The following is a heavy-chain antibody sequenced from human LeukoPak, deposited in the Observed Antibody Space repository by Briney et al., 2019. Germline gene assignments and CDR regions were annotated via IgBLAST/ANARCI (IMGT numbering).Heavy chain of an antibody. CDR1: GFTFSTYW. D-gene: IGHD6-13*01. Sequence: PGGSLRLSCAASGFTFSTYWMTWVRQAPGKGLEWVANIKEDGSKKYYVDSVRGLFTISRDNAKNSLYLQMNSLRVEDTAVYYCARDKGIAAAGPSDYWGQGTLVTVSS. CDR2: IKEDGSKK. J-gene: IGHJ4*02. V-gene: IGHV3-7*01. CDR3: ARDKGIAAAGPSDY.